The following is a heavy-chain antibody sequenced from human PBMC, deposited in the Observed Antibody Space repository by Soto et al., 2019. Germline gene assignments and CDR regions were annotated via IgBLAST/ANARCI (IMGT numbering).Heavy chain of an antibody. D-gene: IGHD5-12*01. J-gene: IGHJ5*02. CDR2: IYYSGST. Sequence: SETLSLTCAVSGGSISSGGYSWSWIRQPPGKGLEWIGYIYYSGSTYYNPSLKSRVTISVDTSKNQFSLKLSSVTAADTAVYYCARDRGYSGHNWFDPWGQGTLVTVSS. CDR1: GGSISSGGYS. CDR3: ARDRGYSGHNWFDP. V-gene: IGHV4-30-2*05.